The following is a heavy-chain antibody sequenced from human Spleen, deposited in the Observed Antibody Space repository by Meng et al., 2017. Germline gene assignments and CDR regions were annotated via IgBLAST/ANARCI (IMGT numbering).Heavy chain of an antibody. CDR2: INHSGST. Sequence: QVQLQQWAAGLLKPSGPLSLTCAVYGGSFSGYYWSWIRQPPGKGLEWIGEINHSGSTNYNPSLKSRVTISVDTSNNQFSLRLSSVTAADTAVYFCARGLLPQRFMKYSYGQTNWYFDLWGRGTLVTVSS. CDR3: ARGLLPQRFMKYSYGQTNWYFDL. CDR1: GGSFSGYY. J-gene: IGHJ2*01. V-gene: IGHV4-34*01. D-gene: IGHD5-18*01.